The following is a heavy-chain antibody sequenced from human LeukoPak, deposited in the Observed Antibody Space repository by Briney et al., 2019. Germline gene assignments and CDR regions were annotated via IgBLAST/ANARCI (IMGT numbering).Heavy chain of an antibody. CDR1: GFTFSSCW. D-gene: IGHD6-13*01. V-gene: IGHV3-7*01. CDR3: APTAGEFDY. CDR2: IKQDGSEK. J-gene: IGHJ4*02. Sequence: GRTLRLSCAASGFTFSSCWMSWVRQAPGKGLEWVANIKQDGSEKYYVDSVKGRFTISRDNAKNSLYLQMNSLRAEDTAVYYCAPTAGEFDYWGQGTLVTVSS.